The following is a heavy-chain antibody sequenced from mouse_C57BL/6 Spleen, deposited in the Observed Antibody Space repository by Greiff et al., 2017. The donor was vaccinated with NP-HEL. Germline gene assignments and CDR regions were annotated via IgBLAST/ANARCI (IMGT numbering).Heavy chain of an antibody. CDR3: AREDDYVYYAMDY. D-gene: IGHD2-4*01. Sequence: EVMLVESGGGLVKPGGSLKLSCAASGFTFSSYAMSWVRQTPEKRLEWVATISDGGSYTYYPDNVKGRFTISRDNAKNNLYLQMSHLKSEDTAMYYCAREDDYVYYAMDYWGQGTSVTVSS. CDR1: GFTFSSYA. V-gene: IGHV5-4*01. CDR2: ISDGGSYT. J-gene: IGHJ4*01.